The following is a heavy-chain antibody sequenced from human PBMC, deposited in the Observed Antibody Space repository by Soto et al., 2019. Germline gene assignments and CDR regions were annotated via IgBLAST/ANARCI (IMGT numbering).Heavy chain of an antibody. CDR1: GGSISSGGYY. V-gene: IGHV4-31*03. J-gene: IGHJ6*02. CDR3: ARENCGGDCYADWYYYYGMDV. Sequence: SETLSLTCTVSGGSISSGGYYWSWIRQHPGKGLEWIGYIYYSGSTYYNPSLKSRVTISVDTSKNQFSLKLSSVTAADTAVYYCARENCGGDCYADWYYYYGMDVWGQGTTVTVSS. D-gene: IGHD2-21*02. CDR2: IYYSGST.